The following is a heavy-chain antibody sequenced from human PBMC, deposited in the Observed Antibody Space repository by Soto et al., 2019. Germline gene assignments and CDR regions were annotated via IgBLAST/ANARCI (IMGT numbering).Heavy chain of an antibody. CDR3: ATLGAIAVAGTGYYYYYYGMDV. CDR2: IYPGDSDT. D-gene: IGHD6-19*01. Sequence: PGESLKISCKGSGYSFTSYWIGWVRQMPGKGLEWMGIIYPGDSDTRYSPSFQGQVTISADKSINTAYLQWSSLKASDTAMYYCATLGAIAVAGTGYYYYYYGMDVWGQGTTVTVSS. J-gene: IGHJ6*02. V-gene: IGHV5-51*01. CDR1: GYSFTSYW.